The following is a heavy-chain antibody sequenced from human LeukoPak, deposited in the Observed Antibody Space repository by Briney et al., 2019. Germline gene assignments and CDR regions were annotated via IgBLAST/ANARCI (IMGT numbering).Heavy chain of an antibody. CDR1: GYTFTSYA. J-gene: IGHJ4*02. D-gene: IGHD6-19*01. V-gene: IGHV1-3*03. Sequence: ASVKVSCKASGYTFTSYAMHWVRQAPGQRLEWMGWINAGNGNTKYSQEFQGRVTITRDTSASTAYMELSSLRSEDMAVYYCARGPVAGTVGEWPNFDYWGQGTLVTVSS. CDR2: INAGNGNT. CDR3: ARGPVAGTVGEWPNFDY.